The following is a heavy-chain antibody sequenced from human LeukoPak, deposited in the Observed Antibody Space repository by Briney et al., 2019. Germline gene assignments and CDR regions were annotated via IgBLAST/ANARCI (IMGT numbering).Heavy chain of an antibody. CDR3: ARASYCSDGSCYSDY. J-gene: IGHJ4*02. CDR2: ISAYNGNT. V-gene: IGHV1-18*01. D-gene: IGHD2-15*01. Sequence: ASVKVSCKASGYXFTSYSMSWVRQAPGQGLEWMGWISAYNGNTIYAQKVKGRVTMTTDTSTSTAYMELRSLNSDDAAVYYCARASYCSDGSCYSDYWGQGTVVTVSS. CDR1: GYXFTSYS.